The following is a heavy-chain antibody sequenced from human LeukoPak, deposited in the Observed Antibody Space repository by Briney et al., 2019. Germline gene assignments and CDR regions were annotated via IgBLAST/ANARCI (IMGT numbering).Heavy chain of an antibody. D-gene: IGHD3-3*01. V-gene: IGHV4-59*08. Sequence: SETLSLTCTVSGGSISSYYWSWIRQPPGKGLEWIGYIYYSGSTNYNPSLKSRVTISVDASKNQFSLKLSSVTAADTAVYYCAGYYDFWSGQVDYWGQGTLVTVSS. CDR2: IYYSGST. CDR3: AGYYDFWSGQVDY. J-gene: IGHJ4*02. CDR1: GGSISSYY.